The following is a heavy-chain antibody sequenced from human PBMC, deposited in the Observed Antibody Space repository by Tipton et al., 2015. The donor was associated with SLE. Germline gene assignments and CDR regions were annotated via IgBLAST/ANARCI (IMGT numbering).Heavy chain of an antibody. CDR2: IIPIFGTA. CDR3: ASPPNYYGSGIYYYYGMDV. Sequence: QVQLVQSGAEVKKPGSSVKVSCKASGGTFSSYAISWVRQAPGQGLEWMGRIIPIFGTANYAQKFQGRVTITADESTSTAYMELSSLRSEDTAVYYCASPPNYYGSGIYYYYGMDVWGQGTTVTVSS. J-gene: IGHJ6*02. V-gene: IGHV1-69*18. CDR1: GGTFSSYA. D-gene: IGHD3-10*01.